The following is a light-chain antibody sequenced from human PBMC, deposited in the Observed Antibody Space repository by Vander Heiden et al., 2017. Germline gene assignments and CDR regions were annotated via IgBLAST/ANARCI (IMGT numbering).Light chain of an antibody. Sequence: IVFTTFPATPSLSPGERATRSCRASQSVSSYLAWYQQKPGQAPRLLIYDASNRATGIPARFSGSGSGTDFTLTISSLEPEDFAVYYCQQRSNWPPGLTFGPGTKVDIK. CDR1: QSVSSY. CDR2: DAS. J-gene: IGKJ3*01. V-gene: IGKV3-11*01. CDR3: QQRSNWPPGLT.